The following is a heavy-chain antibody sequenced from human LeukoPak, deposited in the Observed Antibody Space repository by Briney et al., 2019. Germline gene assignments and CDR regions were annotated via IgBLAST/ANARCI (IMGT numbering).Heavy chain of an antibody. CDR1: GFTVSSNS. Sequence: GGSLRLSCTVSGFTVSSNSMSWVRQAPGKGLEWVAVISYDGSNKYYADSVKGRFTISRDNSKNTLYLQMNSLRAEDTAVYYCARGLTTSDDYWGQETLVTVSS. J-gene: IGHJ4*02. CDR2: ISYDGSNK. CDR3: ARGLTTSDDY. V-gene: IGHV3-30*04. D-gene: IGHD1-1*01.